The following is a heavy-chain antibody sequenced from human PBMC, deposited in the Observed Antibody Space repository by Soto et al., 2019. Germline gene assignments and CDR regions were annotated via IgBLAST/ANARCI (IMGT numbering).Heavy chain of an antibody. D-gene: IGHD3-10*01. Sequence: SETLCLTCAVAGGSISGGGGSWSWIRQPPGKGLEWIGYMYHSGSTYYNPSLKSRVTISVDTSKNQFSLKLSSVTAADTAVYYCARERGVLIWFGEPWFDPWGQGTLVTVSS. CDR3: ARERGVLIWFGEPWFDP. CDR1: GGSISGGGGS. V-gene: IGHV4-30-2*01. J-gene: IGHJ5*02. CDR2: MYHSGST.